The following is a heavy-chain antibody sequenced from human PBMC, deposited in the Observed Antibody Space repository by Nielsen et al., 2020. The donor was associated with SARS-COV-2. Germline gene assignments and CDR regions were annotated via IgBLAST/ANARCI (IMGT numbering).Heavy chain of an antibody. V-gene: IGHV3-23*01. CDR2: ISGSGGST. CDR3: AKDPTMIVVAAFDY. D-gene: IGHD3-22*01. CDR1: GFTFRRYA. J-gene: IGHJ4*02. Sequence: GESMKISCAASGFTFRRYAMSWVRRAPGKGLEWVSAISGSGGSTYYADSVKGRFTISRDNSKNTLYLQMNSLRAEDTAVYYCAKDPTMIVVAAFDYWGQGTLVTVSS.